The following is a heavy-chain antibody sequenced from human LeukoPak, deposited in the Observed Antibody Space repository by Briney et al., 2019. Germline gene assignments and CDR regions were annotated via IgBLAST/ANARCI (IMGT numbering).Heavy chain of an antibody. D-gene: IGHD5-12*01. Sequence: ASVKVSCEASGYIFTGYYMHWVRQAPGQGLEWMGRIIPILGIANYAQKFQGRVTITADKSTSTAYMELSSLRSEDTAVYYCARDIARVATINYYYYGMDVWGQGTTVTVSS. CDR3: ARDIARVATINYYYYGMDV. CDR1: GYIFTGYY. CDR2: IIPILGIA. V-gene: IGHV1-69*04. J-gene: IGHJ6*02.